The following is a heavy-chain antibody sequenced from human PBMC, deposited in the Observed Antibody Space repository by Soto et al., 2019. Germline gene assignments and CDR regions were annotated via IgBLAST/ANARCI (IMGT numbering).Heavy chain of an antibody. D-gene: IGHD3-22*01. CDR2: ISGSGGST. CDR1: GFTFSSYA. Sequence: GGSLRLSCAASGFTFSSYAMSWVRQAPGKGLEWVSAISGSGGSTYYADSVKGRFTISRDNSKNTLYLQMNSLRAEDTAVYYCAKDHDYYDSSPILFDYWGQGTLVTVSS. CDR3: AKDHDYYDSSPILFDY. J-gene: IGHJ4*02. V-gene: IGHV3-23*01.